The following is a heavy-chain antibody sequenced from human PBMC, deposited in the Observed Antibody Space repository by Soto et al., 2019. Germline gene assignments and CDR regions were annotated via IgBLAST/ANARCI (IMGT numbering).Heavy chain of an antibody. CDR2: IYYSGST. CDR3: ALGGRTRYNWNGNFDY. D-gene: IGHD1-1*01. V-gene: IGHV4-59*01. Sequence: PSETLSLTCTASGGSISSYYWSWIRQPPGKGLEWIGYIYYSGSTNYNPSLKSRVTISVDTSKNQFSLKLSSVTAADTAVYYCALGGRTRYNWNGNFDYWGQGTLVTVSS. CDR1: GGSISSYY. J-gene: IGHJ4*02.